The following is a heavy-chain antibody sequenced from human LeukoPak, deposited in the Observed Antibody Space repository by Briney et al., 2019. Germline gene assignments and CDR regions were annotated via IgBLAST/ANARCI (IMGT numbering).Heavy chain of an antibody. Sequence: ASVKVSCKASGYTFTSYDINWVRQATGQGLEWMGGIIPIFGTANYAQKFQGRVTITADESTSTAYMELSSLRSEDTAVYYCARGLMRGTMIEVEDYWGQGTLVTVSS. D-gene: IGHD3-22*01. CDR3: ARGLMRGTMIEVEDY. CDR2: IIPIFGTA. J-gene: IGHJ4*02. CDR1: GYTFTSYD. V-gene: IGHV1-69*13.